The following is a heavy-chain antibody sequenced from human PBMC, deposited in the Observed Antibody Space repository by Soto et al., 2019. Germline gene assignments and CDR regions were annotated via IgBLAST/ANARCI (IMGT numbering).Heavy chain of an antibody. Sequence: GGSLRHSSTASGGNVMSHYMRWGPQAPGKGLEWVSVIYRGGSTYYADSVKGRFTISRDNSKNTLYFQMNSLRAEDTAVYYCARAGLCLDCMAIDYWGQGTLVTVS. CDR2: IYRGGST. CDR1: GGNVMSHY. CDR3: ARAGLCLDCMAIDY. J-gene: IGHJ4*02. D-gene: IGHD3-9*01. V-gene: IGHV3-53*01.